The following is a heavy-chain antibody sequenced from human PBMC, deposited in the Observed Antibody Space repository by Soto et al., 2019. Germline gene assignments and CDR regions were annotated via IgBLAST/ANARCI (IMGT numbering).Heavy chain of an antibody. V-gene: IGHV3-21*01. CDR1: GFTFSSYS. D-gene: IGHD2-8*01. Sequence: GGSLRLSCAASGFTFSSYSMNWVRQAPGKGLEWVSSISSSSSYIYYADSVKGRFTISRDNAKNSLYLQMNSLRAEDTAVYYCARETYCTNGVCPRSMDVWGQGTTVTVSS. J-gene: IGHJ6*02. CDR3: ARETYCTNGVCPRSMDV. CDR2: ISSSSSYI.